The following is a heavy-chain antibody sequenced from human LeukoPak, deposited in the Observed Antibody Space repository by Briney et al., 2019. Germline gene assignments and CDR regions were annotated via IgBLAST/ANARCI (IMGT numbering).Heavy chain of an antibody. Sequence: ASVKVSCKASGYTFSNYVISWVRQAPGQGLQWMGWISGYNGNTNYAQNFQGRVTMTTETSATTAYMELRSLTSDGTAVYYCARDTGYSSSWSDYWGQGTLVTVSS. V-gene: IGHV1-18*01. CDR1: GYTFSNYV. J-gene: IGHJ4*02. CDR2: ISGYNGNT. D-gene: IGHD6-13*01. CDR3: ARDTGYSSSWSDY.